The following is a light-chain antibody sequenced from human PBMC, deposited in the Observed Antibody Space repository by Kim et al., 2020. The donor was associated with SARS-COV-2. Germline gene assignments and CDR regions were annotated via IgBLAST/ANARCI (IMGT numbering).Light chain of an antibody. J-gene: IGKJ4*01. CDR2: ETS. V-gene: IGKV3-20*01. CDR1: QSIRSGY. CDR3: QQYDSSPFT. Sequence: SRGQGATLSCRASQSIRSGYIAWYQQRPGQAPRVLMYETSTRAIDIPDRFSGSGSGTDFTLIINRLEPEDFAVYYCQQYDSSPFTFGGGTKVDIK.